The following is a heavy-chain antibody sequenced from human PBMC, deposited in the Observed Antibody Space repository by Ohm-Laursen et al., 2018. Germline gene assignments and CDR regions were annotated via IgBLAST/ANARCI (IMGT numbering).Heavy chain of an antibody. Sequence: SLRLSCTASGLTFDDYAMHWVRQAPGKGLEWVSGISWNSGSIGYADSVKGRFTISRDNAKNSLYLQMNSLRAEDTALYYCAKAGWFGELTSDYWGQGTLVNVSS. V-gene: IGHV3-9*01. CDR2: ISWNSGSI. CDR1: GLTFDDYA. J-gene: IGHJ4*02. D-gene: IGHD3-10*01. CDR3: AKAGWFGELTSDY.